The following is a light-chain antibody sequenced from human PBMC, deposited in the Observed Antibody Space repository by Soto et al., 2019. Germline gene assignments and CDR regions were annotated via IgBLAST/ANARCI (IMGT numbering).Light chain of an antibody. J-gene: IGLJ2*01. CDR1: SSDVGGYNY. CDR2: DVS. CDR3: SSYASSSTLEVV. Sequence: QSVLTQPASVSGSPGQSITISCTGTSSDVGGYNYVSWYQQHPGKAPKLMIYDVSHRPSGISNRFSGSKSGNTASLTISGLQAEDEADYYCSSYASSSTLEVVFGGGTKVTVL. V-gene: IGLV2-14*03.